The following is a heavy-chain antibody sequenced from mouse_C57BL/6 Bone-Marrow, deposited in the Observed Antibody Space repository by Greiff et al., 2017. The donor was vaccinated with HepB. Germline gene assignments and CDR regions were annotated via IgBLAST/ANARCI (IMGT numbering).Heavy chain of an antibody. CDR1: GYTFTSYW. CDR3: ARRASLLSWFAY. Sequence: QVQLQQSGAELVKPGASVKLSCKASGYTFTSYWMQWVKQRPGQGLEWIGEIDPSDSYINYNQKFKGKATMAGDTSSSTSYMQHSSLTSVDSAVSYGARRASLLSWFAYWGRGTRVTVSA. CDR2: IDPSDSYI. J-gene: IGHJ3*01. D-gene: IGHD3-1*01. V-gene: IGHV1-50*01.